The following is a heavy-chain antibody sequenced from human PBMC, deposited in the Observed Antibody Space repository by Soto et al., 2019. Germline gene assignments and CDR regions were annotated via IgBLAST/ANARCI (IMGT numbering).Heavy chain of an antibody. CDR1: GGSFSGYY. CDR2: INHSGST. CDR3: GREGARSFGGKERHFDY. V-gene: IGHV4-34*01. D-gene: IGHD1-26*01. Sequence: QVQLQQWGAGLLKPSETLSLTCAVYGGSFSGYYWSWIRQPPGKGLEWIGEINHSGSTNYNPSLKSRVTISVDTSKNQFSLKLSSVTAADTAVYYCGREGARSFGGKERHFDYWGQGTLVTVSS. J-gene: IGHJ4*02.